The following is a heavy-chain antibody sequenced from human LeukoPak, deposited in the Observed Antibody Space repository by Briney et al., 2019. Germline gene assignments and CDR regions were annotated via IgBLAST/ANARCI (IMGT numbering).Heavy chain of an antibody. Sequence: GGSLRLSCAASGFTFSSYGMHWVRQAPGKGLEWVAFIRYDESNKYYADSVKGRFTISRDNAKNTLYLQMSNLRAEDTAVYYCARIVEGGNSDFWGQGTLVTVSS. D-gene: IGHD4-23*01. CDR2: IRYDESNK. V-gene: IGHV3-30*02. CDR1: GFTFSSYG. CDR3: ARIVEGGNSDF. J-gene: IGHJ4*02.